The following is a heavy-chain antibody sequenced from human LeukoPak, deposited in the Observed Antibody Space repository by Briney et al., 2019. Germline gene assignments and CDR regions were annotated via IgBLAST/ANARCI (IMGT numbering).Heavy chain of an antibody. CDR1: GFTFTSYS. J-gene: IGHJ4*02. CDR3: AKNYYDSSGLFDY. V-gene: IGHV3-23*01. CDR2: ISGGGGST. Sequence: PGGSLRLSCAASGFTFTSYSMNWVRQAPGKGLEWVSTISGGGGSTYYADSVKGRFTISRDNSKNTLYLQVNSLRAEDTAVYYCAKNYYDSSGLFDYWGQGTLVTVSS. D-gene: IGHD3-22*01.